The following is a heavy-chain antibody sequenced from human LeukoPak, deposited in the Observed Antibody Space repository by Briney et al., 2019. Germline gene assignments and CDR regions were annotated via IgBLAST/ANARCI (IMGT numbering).Heavy chain of an antibody. Sequence: ASVKVSCKASGYTFTSYGISWVRQAPGQGLEWMGWISAYNGNTNYAQKLQGRVTMTRDTSTSTVYMELSSLRSEDTAMYYCARRGEYGDHEIWGQGTLVTVSS. CDR3: ARRGEYGDHEI. J-gene: IGHJ4*02. V-gene: IGHV1-18*01. CDR2: ISAYNGNT. CDR1: GYTFTSYG. D-gene: IGHD4-17*01.